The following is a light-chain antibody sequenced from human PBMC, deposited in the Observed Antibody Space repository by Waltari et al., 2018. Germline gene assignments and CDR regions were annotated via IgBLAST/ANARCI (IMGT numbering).Light chain of an antibody. Sequence: DIVMTQSPDSLAVSLGERATINCKSSQSLLYSPNNKKYLGWYQQKPGTPPKLLIYWASTRESGVPDRFSGSGSGTDFTLTISSLQAEDVAVYYCQQYAHDPWTFGQGTKVEIK. CDR2: WAS. J-gene: IGKJ1*01. V-gene: IGKV4-1*01. CDR1: QSLLYSPNNKKY. CDR3: QQYAHDPWT.